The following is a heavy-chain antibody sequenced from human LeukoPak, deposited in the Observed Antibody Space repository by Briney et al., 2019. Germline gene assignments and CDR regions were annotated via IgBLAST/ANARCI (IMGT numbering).Heavy chain of an antibody. Sequence: PSETLSLTCAVCGGSFSGYYWSWIRQPPGRGLEWIGEINHSGSTNYNPSLKSRVTISVDTSKNQFSLKLSSVTAADTAVYYCARGGVVPAAKGRNWFDPWGQGTLVTVSS. V-gene: IGHV4-34*01. J-gene: IGHJ5*02. CDR2: INHSGST. CDR3: ARGGVVPAAKGRNWFDP. D-gene: IGHD2-2*01. CDR1: GGSFSGYY.